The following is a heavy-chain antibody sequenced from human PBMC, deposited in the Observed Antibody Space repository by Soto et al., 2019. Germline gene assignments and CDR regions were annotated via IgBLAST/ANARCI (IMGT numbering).Heavy chain of an antibody. Sequence: QVQLVESGGGVVQPWRSLRLSCAATGFTFSNYGMHWVRQAPGKGLEWVAVIWYDGSNKYYADSVKGRFTISRENSKNTLDLQINSLRAEDTAVYYSATTTVVNGAFDIWGQGTMVIVSA. V-gene: IGHV3-33*01. CDR3: ATTTVVNGAFDI. J-gene: IGHJ3*02. D-gene: IGHD4-17*01. CDR2: IWYDGSNK. CDR1: GFTFSNYG.